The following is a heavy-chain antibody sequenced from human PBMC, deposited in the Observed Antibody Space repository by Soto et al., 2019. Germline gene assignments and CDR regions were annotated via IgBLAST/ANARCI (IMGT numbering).Heavy chain of an antibody. CDR1: GYTFTSYG. Sequence: ASVKVSFKASGYTFTSYGISWVRQAPGQGLEWMGWISAYNGNTNYAQKLQGRVTMTTDTSTSTAYMELRSLRSDDTAVYYCARDLIIVGASKWFDPWGQGTLVTVSS. V-gene: IGHV1-18*01. D-gene: IGHD1-26*01. CDR3: ARDLIIVGASKWFDP. CDR2: ISAYNGNT. J-gene: IGHJ5*02.